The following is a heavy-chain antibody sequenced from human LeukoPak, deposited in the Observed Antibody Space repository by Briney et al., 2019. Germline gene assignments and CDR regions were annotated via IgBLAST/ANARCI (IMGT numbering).Heavy chain of an antibody. CDR2: ISYDGSNK. V-gene: IGHV3-30*18. D-gene: IGHD6-19*01. CDR3: AKGYGSGWNYYYYYMDV. CDR1: GFTFSSYG. J-gene: IGHJ6*03. Sequence: PGGSLRLSCAASGFTFSSYGMHWVRQASGKGLEWVAVISYDGSNKYYAESVKGRFTISRDNSKNTVYLEMNSLRAEDTAVYYCAKGYGSGWNYYYYYMDVWGKGTTVTVSS.